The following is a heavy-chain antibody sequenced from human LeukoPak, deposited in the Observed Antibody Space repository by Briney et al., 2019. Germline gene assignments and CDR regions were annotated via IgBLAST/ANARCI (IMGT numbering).Heavy chain of an antibody. CDR1: GFTFSSYS. Sequence: GGSLRLSCAASGFTFSSYSMNWVRQAPGKGLEWVSSISSSSNYIYYADSVKGRFTISRDNAKKSMYLQMNSLRAEDTAVYYCARTYYYDSSLRYEIGYWGQGTLVTVSS. J-gene: IGHJ4*02. D-gene: IGHD3-22*01. V-gene: IGHV3-21*01. CDR3: ARTYYYDSSLRYEIGY. CDR2: ISSSSNYI.